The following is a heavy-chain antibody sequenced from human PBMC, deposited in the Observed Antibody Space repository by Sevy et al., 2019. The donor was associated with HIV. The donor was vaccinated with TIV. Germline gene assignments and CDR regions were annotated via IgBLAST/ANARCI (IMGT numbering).Heavy chain of an antibody. V-gene: IGHV3-43D*04. CDR1: GFTFDDYA. CDR3: AKESVVPAAIEYYYYGMDV. D-gene: IGHD2-2*01. CDR2: IGWDGGST. Sequence: GGSLRLSCAASGFTFDDYAMHWVRQAPGKGLEWVSLIGWDGGSTYYADSVKGRFTISRDNSKNSLYLQMNSLRAEDTALYYCAKESVVPAAIEYYYYGMDVWGQGTTVTVSS. J-gene: IGHJ6*02.